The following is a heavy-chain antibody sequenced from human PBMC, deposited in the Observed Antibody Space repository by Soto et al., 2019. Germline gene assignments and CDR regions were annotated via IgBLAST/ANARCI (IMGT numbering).Heavy chain of an antibody. J-gene: IGHJ4*02. D-gene: IGHD6-6*01. CDR1: GFTFSDYG. Sequence: XGSLRLSCEVAGFTFSDYGMHWVRQAPGRGLEWVAVMSYDGSHKYYADSVKGRFTISRDLSGNTLFLQMNSLRLEDTAVYFCAKEMYPRTVLDSSSPWGDYWGQGTLVTVSS. CDR3: AKEMYPRTVLDSSSPWGDY. CDR2: MSYDGSHK. V-gene: IGHV3-30*18.